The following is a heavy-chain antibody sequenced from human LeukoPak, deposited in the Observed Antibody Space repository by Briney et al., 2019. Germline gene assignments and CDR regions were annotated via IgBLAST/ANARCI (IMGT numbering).Heavy chain of an antibody. CDR1: GFTFSHYG. D-gene: IGHD4-11*01. V-gene: IGHV3-33*06. J-gene: IGHJ4*02. CDR2: IWSDGTNQ. Sequence: GGSLRLSCAAAGFTFSHYGMHWVRQAPGKGLEWLAVIWSDGTNQYYADSVKGRFTISRDDSGNTVYLQMNSLRPEDTAVYYCAKDAQRGFDYSNSLENWGQGTPVTVST. CDR3: AKDAQRGFDYSNSLEN.